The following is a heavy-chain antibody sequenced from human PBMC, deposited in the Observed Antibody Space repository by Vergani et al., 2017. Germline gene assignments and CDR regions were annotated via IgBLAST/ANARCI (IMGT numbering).Heavy chain of an antibody. CDR2: IWYDGSNK. Sequence: VQLLESGGGLVQPGRSLRLSCAASGFTFSSYGMHWVRQAPGKGLEWVAVIWYDGSNKYYADSVKGRFTISRDNSKNTLYLQMNSLRAEDTAVYYCARDSRITMIVEWYFDLWGRGTLVTVSS. J-gene: IGHJ2*01. D-gene: IGHD3-22*01. CDR1: GFTFSSYG. CDR3: ARDSRITMIVEWYFDL. V-gene: IGHV3-33*01.